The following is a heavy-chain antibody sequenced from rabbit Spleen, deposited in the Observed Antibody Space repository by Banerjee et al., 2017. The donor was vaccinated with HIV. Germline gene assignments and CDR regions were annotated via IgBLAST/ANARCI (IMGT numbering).Heavy chain of an antibody. Sequence: QEQLVESRGGLVKPEGSLKLSCTASGFSFSNKVVMCWVRQAPGKGLEWIACINAITGKPVYATWAKGRFTISKTSSTTVTLQMTSLTAADTAMYFCARDTGTSFSTYGMDLWGQGTLVTVS. V-gene: IGHV1S45*01. D-gene: IGHD8-1*01. J-gene: IGHJ6*01. CDR3: ARDTGTSFSTYGMDL. CDR2: INAITGKP. CDR1: GFSFSNKVV.